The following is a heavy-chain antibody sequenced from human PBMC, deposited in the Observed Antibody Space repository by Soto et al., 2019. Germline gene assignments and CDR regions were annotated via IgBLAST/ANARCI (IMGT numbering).Heavy chain of an antibody. CDR1: GFTFSSYA. V-gene: IGHV3-30-3*01. CDR3: ARERIRQLAFDY. D-gene: IGHD6-13*01. CDR2: ISYDGSNK. Sequence: QVQLVESGGGVVQPGRSLRLSCAASGFTFSSYAMHWVRQAPGKGLEWVAVISYDGSNKYYADSVKGRFTISRDNSKNTRYLQMNSLRAEDTAVYYCARERIRQLAFDYWGQGTLVTVSS. J-gene: IGHJ4*02.